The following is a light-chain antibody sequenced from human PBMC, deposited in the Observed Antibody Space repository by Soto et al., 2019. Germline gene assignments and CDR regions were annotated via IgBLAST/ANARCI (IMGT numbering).Light chain of an antibody. V-gene: IGKV3-11*01. CDR2: DAS. J-gene: IGKJ3*01. CDR1: QSVSSY. Sequence: EIVLTQSPATLSLSPGERATLSCRASQSVSSYLAWYQQKPGQAPRLLIYDASNRVTGIPDRFSGSASRTAFSLIIGRLELEDFAVYYWQQRSNWPITFGPGTKVDIK. CDR3: QQRSNWPIT.